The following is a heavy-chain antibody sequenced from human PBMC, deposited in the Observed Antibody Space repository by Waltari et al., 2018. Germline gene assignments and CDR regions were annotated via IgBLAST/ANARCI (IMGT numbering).Heavy chain of an antibody. CDR2: ISSTGGNT. J-gene: IGHJ4*02. Sequence: ELQVLVSGGGLMQPGDSVRISRAASEFIFSGYALSWVRQAPGRALGWVSSISSTGGNTRYADSVKGRFTVSRDNSKNVVFLQMNSLRDEDTALYFCAKGKSSSGWYGGYDQWGQGTLVSVSS. D-gene: IGHD6-19*01. CDR3: AKGKSSSGWYGGYDQ. CDR1: EFIFSGYA. V-gene: IGHV3-23*01.